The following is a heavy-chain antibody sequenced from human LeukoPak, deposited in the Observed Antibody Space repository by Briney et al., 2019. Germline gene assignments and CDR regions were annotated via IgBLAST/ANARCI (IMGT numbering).Heavy chain of an antibody. Sequence: GGSLRLSCAASGFTVSNNYMSWVRQAPGKGLEWVSVIYSDGSTYYADSVKGRFTISRANSRNTLYLQMNSLRAEDTAVYYCARAKGYSSGFYYFDYWGPGTLVTVSS. V-gene: IGHV3-53*01. J-gene: IGHJ4*02. CDR3: ARAKGYSSGFYYFDY. D-gene: IGHD6-19*01. CDR2: IYSDGST. CDR1: GFTVSNNY.